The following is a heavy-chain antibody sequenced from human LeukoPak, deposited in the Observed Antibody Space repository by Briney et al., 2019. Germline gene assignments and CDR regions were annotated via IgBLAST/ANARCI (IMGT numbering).Heavy chain of an antibody. J-gene: IGHJ6*03. CDR1: GGSVSDYY. D-gene: IGHD1-26*01. V-gene: IGHV4-59*02. CDR2: IYYTGSS. Sequence: SETLSLTCTVSGGSVSDYYWSWIRQSPGKGLEWIGYIYYTGSSSYNPSLKSRVTISVDTSKNQFSLKLSSVTAADTAVYYCARDRVGATMDYYYYMDVWGKGTAVTVSS. CDR3: ARDRVGATMDYYYYMDV.